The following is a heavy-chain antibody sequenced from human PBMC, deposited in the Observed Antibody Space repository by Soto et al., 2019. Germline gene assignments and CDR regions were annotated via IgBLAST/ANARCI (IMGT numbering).Heavy chain of an antibody. Sequence: GSLRLSCAASGFTFSDYYMSWIRQAPGKGLEWVSYISSSCSTIYYADSVKGRLTTSRDNAKNSLYLQMNSLRAEDTAVYYCARTRIAVAGTRWFDPWGQGTLVTVSS. J-gene: IGHJ5*02. CDR3: ARTRIAVAGTRWFDP. D-gene: IGHD6-19*01. CDR1: GFTFSDYY. V-gene: IGHV3-11*01. CDR2: ISSSCSTI.